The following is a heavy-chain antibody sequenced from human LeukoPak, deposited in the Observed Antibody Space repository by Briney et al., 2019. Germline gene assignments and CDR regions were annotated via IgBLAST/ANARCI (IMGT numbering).Heavy chain of an antibody. CDR2: ISSSSGTI. CDR1: GFTFNTYS. Sequence: GGSLRLSCAATGFTFNTYSMNWVRQAPGKGLEWVSYISSSSGTIFYADSVKGRFTISRDNAMDSLYLQMNSLRAEDTALYHCARDPTYSSSWTRYFDYWGQGTLVTVSS. V-gene: IGHV3-48*04. D-gene: IGHD6-13*01. CDR3: ARDPTYSSSWTRYFDY. J-gene: IGHJ4*02.